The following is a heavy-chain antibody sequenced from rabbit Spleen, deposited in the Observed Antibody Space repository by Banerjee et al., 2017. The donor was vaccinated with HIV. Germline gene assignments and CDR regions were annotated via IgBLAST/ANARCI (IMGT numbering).Heavy chain of an antibody. J-gene: IGHJ6*01. CDR3: ARGRYSSGSDL. V-gene: IGHV1S40*01. Sequence: QSLEESGGDLVKPGASLTLTCTASGVSFSSSSYMCWVRQAPGKGLEWIACINTATAKAVYANWAKGRVTISKTSSTTVTLQMTSLTASDTATYFCARGRYSSGSDLWGPGTLVTVS. D-gene: IGHD4-2*01. CDR2: INTATAKA. CDR1: GVSFSSSSY.